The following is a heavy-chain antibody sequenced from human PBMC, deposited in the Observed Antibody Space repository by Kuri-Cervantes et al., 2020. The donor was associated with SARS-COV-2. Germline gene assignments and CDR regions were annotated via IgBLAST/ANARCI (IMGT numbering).Heavy chain of an antibody. CDR2: INHSGST. CDR1: GGSFSGYY. CDR3: ARRRKGSAAGTWGNWFDP. D-gene: IGHD6-13*01. Sequence: GSLRLSCAVYGGSFSGYYWSWIRQPPGKGLEWIGEINHSGSTNYNPSLKSRVTVSVDTSKNQFSLKQSSVTAADTAVYYCARRRKGSAAGTWGNWFDPWGQGTLVTVSS. J-gene: IGHJ5*02. V-gene: IGHV4-34*01.